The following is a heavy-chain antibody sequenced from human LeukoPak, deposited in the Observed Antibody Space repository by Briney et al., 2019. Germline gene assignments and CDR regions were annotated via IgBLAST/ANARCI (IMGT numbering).Heavy chain of an antibody. CDR3: ARDFGHWELNGGYYFDY. J-gene: IGHJ4*02. Sequence: GGSLRLSCAASGFTFDDYGMSWVRQAPGKGLEWVSGINWNGGSTGYADSVKGRFTISRDNAKNSLYLQMNSLRAEDAAVYYCARDFGHWELNGGYYFDYWGQGTLVTVSS. V-gene: IGHV3-20*04. CDR1: GFTFDDYG. CDR2: INWNGGST. D-gene: IGHD1-26*01.